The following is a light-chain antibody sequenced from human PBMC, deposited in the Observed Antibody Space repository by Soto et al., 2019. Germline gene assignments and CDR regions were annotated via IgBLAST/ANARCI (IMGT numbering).Light chain of an antibody. Sequence: EIVMTQSPATLSVSPGEGATLGCRASQSVSSKLAWYQQKPGQAPRLLIYGASTRATGIPARFSGSGSGTEFTLIISSLQSEDSAVYYCQQYNSWLWTFGQGTKVDI. CDR3: QQYNSWLWT. CDR1: QSVSSK. CDR2: GAS. V-gene: IGKV3-15*01. J-gene: IGKJ1*01.